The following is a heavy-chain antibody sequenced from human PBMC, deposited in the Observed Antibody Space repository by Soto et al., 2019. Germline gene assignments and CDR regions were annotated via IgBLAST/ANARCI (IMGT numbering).Heavy chain of an antibody. CDR3: AKDYVHLDTAMGPFYY. CDR1: GFTCSSYA. J-gene: IGHJ4*02. Sequence: HPVGSLRLSCGASGFTCSSYALSWVRQAPGQGLEWVAVISYDGSNKYYADSVKGRFTISRDNSKNTLYLQMNSLRAEDTAVYYYAKDYVHLDTAMGPFYYWGPGSLVTVAA. V-gene: IGHV3-30*18. D-gene: IGHD5-18*01. CDR2: ISYDGSNK.